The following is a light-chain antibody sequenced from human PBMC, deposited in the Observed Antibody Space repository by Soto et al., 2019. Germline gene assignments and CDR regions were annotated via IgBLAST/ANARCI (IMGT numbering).Light chain of an antibody. Sequence: AIRMTQSPSSLSASTGDRVTITCRASQDISDYLVWYQQKPGKAPKVLIHAASTLQGGVSSRFSGSRSGTDFTLTINSLPSEDLATYYCQHYYTSPWTFGQGTKVEV. CDR1: QDISDY. CDR3: QHYYTSPWT. V-gene: IGKV1-8*01. CDR2: AAS. J-gene: IGKJ1*01.